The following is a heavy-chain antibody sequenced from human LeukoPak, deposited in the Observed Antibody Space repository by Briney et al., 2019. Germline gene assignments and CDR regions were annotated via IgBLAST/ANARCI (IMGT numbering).Heavy chain of an antibody. CDR1: GLTFSSYG. V-gene: IGHV3-30*02. Sequence: GGSLRLSCAASGLTFSSYGMHWVRQAPGKGLEWVAFIRYDGSNKYYADSVKGRFTISRDNSKNTLYLQMNSLRAEDTAVYYCASSPTRWSSSWYAHYYYYMDVWGKGTTVTVSS. CDR2: IRYDGSNK. D-gene: IGHD6-13*01. J-gene: IGHJ6*03. CDR3: ASSPTRWSSSWYAHYYYYMDV.